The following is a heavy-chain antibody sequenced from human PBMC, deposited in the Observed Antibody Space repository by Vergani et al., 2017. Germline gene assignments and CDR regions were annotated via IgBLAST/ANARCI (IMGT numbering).Heavy chain of an antibody. CDR3: ARSSNWGSTGFDY. CDR2: IDWDDDK. Sequence: QVTLKESGPALVKPTQTLTLTCTFSGFSLSTSGMRVSWISQPPGKALEWLARIDWDDDKFYSTSLKTRLTISKDTSKNQVVLTLTNIDPVDTATYYCARSSNWGSTGFDYWGQGTLVTVSS. V-gene: IGHV2-70*04. CDR1: GFSLSTSGMR. J-gene: IGHJ4*02. D-gene: IGHD7-27*01.